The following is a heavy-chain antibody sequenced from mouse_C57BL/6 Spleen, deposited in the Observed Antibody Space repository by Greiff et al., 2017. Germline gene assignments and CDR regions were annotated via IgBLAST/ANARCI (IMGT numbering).Heavy chain of an antibody. D-gene: IGHD1-1*01. J-gene: IGHJ3*01. CDR3: ASPPLYGSSYPWFAY. V-gene: IGHV1-72*01. CDR2: IDPNSGGT. CDR1: GYTFTSYW. Sequence: VQLQQPGAELVKPGASVKLSCKASGYTFTSYWMHWVKQRPGRGLEWIGRIDPNSGGTKYNEKFKSKATLTVDQPSSTAYMQLSSLTSEDSAVYYCASPPLYGSSYPWFAYWGQGTLVTVSA.